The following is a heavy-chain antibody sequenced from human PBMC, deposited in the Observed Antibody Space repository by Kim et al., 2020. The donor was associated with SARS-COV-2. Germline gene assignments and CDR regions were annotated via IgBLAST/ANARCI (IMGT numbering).Heavy chain of an antibody. V-gene: IGHV3-23*01. CDR3: AKGGATTVTLIDY. Sequence: YADSVKGRFTISRDNSRNTLYLQMNSLRADDTAVYYCAKGGATTVTLIDYWGQGTLVTVSS. J-gene: IGHJ4*02. D-gene: IGHD4-17*01.